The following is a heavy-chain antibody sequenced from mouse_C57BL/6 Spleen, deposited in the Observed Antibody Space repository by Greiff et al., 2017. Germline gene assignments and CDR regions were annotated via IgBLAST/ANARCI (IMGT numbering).Heavy chain of an antibody. CDR2: IYPGDGDT. CDR3: ARMRDCSPYYFDY. J-gene: IGHJ2*01. V-gene: IGHV1-80*01. CDR1: GYAFSSYW. Sequence: QVQLQQSGAELVKPGASVKISCKASGYAFSSYWMTWVKQRPGKGLEWIGQIYPGDGDTNYNGKFKGKATLTADKSSSTAYMQLSSLTSEDSAVYFCARMRDCSPYYFDYWGQGTTLTVSS.